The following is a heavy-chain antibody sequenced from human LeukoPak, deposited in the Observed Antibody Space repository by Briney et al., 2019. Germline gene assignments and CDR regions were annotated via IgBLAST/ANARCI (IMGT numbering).Heavy chain of an antibody. J-gene: IGHJ4*02. CDR1: GFTFSSYW. CDR3: AREWAN. D-gene: IGHD1-26*01. V-gene: IGHV3-53*01. CDR2: INNVGAT. Sequence: GGSLRLSCEASGFTFSSYWMSWVRQAPGKGLEWVSVINNVGATYYADSVRGRFTISRDNSKNTLLLQMSSLRAEDTAVYYCAREWANWGQGTLVTVSS.